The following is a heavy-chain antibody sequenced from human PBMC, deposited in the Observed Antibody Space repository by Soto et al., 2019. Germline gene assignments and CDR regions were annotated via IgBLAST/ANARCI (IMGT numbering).Heavy chain of an antibody. CDR1: GFAFSGAW. Sequence: EVQLVESGGDLVQPGESLRLSCATSGFAFSGAWMHWVRQAPGQGLEWVGRIKTQAGGALTDYSPFVKGRFVISRDDSAATVYLQMNSLKSDDTGIYICAADAPNDNYPVDYWGQGTLVTVS. CDR3: AADAPNDNYPVDY. J-gene: IGHJ4*01. V-gene: IGHV3-15*07. D-gene: IGHD3-10*01. CDR2: IKTQAGGALT.